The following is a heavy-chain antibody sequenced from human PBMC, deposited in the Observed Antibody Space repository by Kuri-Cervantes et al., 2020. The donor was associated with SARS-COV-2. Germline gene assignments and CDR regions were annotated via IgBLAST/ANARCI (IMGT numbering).Heavy chain of an antibody. V-gene: IGHV4-39*07. Sequence: ESLKISCTVSGGSISSSSYYWGWIRQPPGKGLEWIGSIYYSGSTYYNPSLKSRVTISVDTSKNQFSLKLSSVTAADTAVYYCARGRDYGSGSHISYDYWGQGTLVTVSS. CDR2: IYYSGST. CDR1: GGSISSSSYY. CDR3: ARGRDYGSGSHISYDY. J-gene: IGHJ4*02. D-gene: IGHD3-10*01.